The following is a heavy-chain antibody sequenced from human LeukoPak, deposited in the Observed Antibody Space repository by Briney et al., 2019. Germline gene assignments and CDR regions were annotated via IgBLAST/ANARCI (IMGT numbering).Heavy chain of an antibody. CDR3: TPIAAAGTMVY. CDR1: GFTLSSYA. D-gene: IGHD6-13*01. V-gene: IGHV3-23*01. J-gene: IGHJ4*02. CDR2: ISGSGGST. Sequence: GGSLRLSCAASGFTLSSYAMSWVRQAPGKGLEWVSAISGSGGSTYCADSVKGRFTISRDNSKNTLYLQMNSLRAEDTAVYYCTPIAAAGTMVYWGQGTLVTVSS.